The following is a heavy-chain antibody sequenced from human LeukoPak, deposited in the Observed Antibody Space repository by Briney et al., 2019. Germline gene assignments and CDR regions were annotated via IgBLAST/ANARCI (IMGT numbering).Heavy chain of an antibody. Sequence: SETLSLTCTVSGGSISSTNYYWGWIRQPPGKGLEWIASIYYSGRSYYNPSLASRVTISVDTSKNQFSLKLSSVTAADTAVYYCARRGSGSLNVQSNFDFWGQGTLVSVSS. V-gene: IGHV4-39*01. CDR1: GGSISSTNYY. CDR2: IYYSGRS. J-gene: IGHJ4*02. D-gene: IGHD3-10*01. CDR3: ARRGSGSLNVQSNFDF.